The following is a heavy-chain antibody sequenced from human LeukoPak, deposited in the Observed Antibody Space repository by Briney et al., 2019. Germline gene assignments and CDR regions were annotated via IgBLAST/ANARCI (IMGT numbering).Heavy chain of an antibody. CDR3: ARTYDFGRGPPGDAFDN. J-gene: IGHJ3*02. Sequence: GGSLRLSCAASGFSFDNYNMNWVRQAPGKVPEWVSYIDARSGITYYADSVQGRFTISRDNAQESVFLQMNSLRADDTAVYYCARTYDFGRGPPGDAFDNWGPGTLVTVSS. D-gene: IGHD3-3*01. V-gene: IGHV3-48*01. CDR2: IDARSGIT. CDR1: GFSFDNYN.